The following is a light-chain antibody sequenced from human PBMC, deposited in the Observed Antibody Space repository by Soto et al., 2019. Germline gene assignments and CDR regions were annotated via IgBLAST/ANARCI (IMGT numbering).Light chain of an antibody. CDR1: NSDVGGYNY. V-gene: IGLV2-8*02. Sequence: QSALTQPPSASRSPGQSVTISCTGTNSDVGGYNYVSWYQQHPGKAPKVMIYEVSNRPSGVPDRFSGSKSGNTASLTVSGLQAEDEADYYCCSYAGSNNLVFGGGTKVTVL. CDR3: CSYAGSNNLV. CDR2: EVS. J-gene: IGLJ3*02.